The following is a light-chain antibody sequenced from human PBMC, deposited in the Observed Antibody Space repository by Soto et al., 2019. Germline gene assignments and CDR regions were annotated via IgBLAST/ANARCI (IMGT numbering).Light chain of an antibody. V-gene: IGKV1-39*01. J-gene: IGKJ2*01. CDR3: QQSYSTPHT. Sequence: DIQMTQSPSSLSASVGDRVTITCRASQSVGSYLHWYQQKPGKAPKRLIYAVSSLPSGVPSRFSGGGSGTDFTLTISSLDPEDFATYYCQQSYSTPHTFGQGTKLEI. CDR2: AVS. CDR1: QSVGSY.